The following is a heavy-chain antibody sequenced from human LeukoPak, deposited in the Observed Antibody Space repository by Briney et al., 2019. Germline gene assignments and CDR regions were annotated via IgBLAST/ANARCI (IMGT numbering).Heavy chain of an antibody. V-gene: IGHV1-69*05. CDR3: ARGYYYGSQTYWHTNWFDP. CDR1: GGTFSNYF. CDR2: IIPMFGTA. D-gene: IGHD3-10*01. J-gene: IGHJ5*02. Sequence: SVKVSCKASGGTFSNYFISWVRQAPAQGLEGMGGIIPMFGTANYAQKFGGRVTITTNESTSTGYMEMSSLRSEDTGVYYCARGYYYGSQTYWHTNWFDPWGQGTPVTVSS.